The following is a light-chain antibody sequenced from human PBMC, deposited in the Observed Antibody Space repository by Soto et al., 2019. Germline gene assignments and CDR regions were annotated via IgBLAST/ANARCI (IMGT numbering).Light chain of an antibody. Sequence: EVVLTQSPGTLSLSPGERATLSCRASQSVSSSYLAWYQQKPGQAPRLLIYGASSRATGIPDRFSGSGSGTDFTLTISRLEPEDFAVYYCQQYCRSPSTFGGGTKVDIK. J-gene: IGKJ4*02. CDR2: GAS. CDR3: QQYCRSPST. CDR1: QSVSSSY. V-gene: IGKV3-20*01.